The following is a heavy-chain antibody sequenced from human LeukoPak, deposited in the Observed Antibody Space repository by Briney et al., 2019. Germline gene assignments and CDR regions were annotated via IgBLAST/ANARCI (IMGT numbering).Heavy chain of an antibody. CDR2: ISGSGGST. V-gene: IGHV3-23*01. CDR3: AKDPGGLWLLKTVNYYFDY. Sequence: GESLKISCAASGFTFSSYAMSWVRQAPGKGLGWVSAISGSGGSTYYADSVKGRFTISRDNSKNTLYLQMNSLRAEDTAVYYCAKDPGGLWLLKTVNYYFDYWGQGTLVTVSS. CDR1: GFTFSSYA. J-gene: IGHJ4*02. D-gene: IGHD5-18*01.